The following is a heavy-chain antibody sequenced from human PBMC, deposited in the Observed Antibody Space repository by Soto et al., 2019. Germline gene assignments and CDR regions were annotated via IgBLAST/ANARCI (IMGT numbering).Heavy chain of an antibody. CDR2: MNANSANT. V-gene: IGHV1-8*01. Sequence: QVQLVQSGAEVQRPGASVKVSCRASGYAFGDYDISWVRQAPGQGLEWMGWMNANSANTGYAQKFQGRVSMTRDMSISTAYMELSRLRPEDTAIYYCARMATYGTLNWFDPWGQGALVTVSS. J-gene: IGHJ5*02. CDR3: ARMATYGTLNWFDP. CDR1: GYAFGDYD. D-gene: IGHD1-1*01.